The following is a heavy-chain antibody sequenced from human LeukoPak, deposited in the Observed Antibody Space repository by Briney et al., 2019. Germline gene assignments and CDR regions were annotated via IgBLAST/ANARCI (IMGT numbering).Heavy chain of an antibody. Sequence: ASVKVSCKASGYTFTTYDINWVRQAPGQGLEWMGWMNSISGNTGYAQKFQGRVTMTRDTSISTAYMELSSLTSEDTGMYYCARAMFYYDSSGYYAWFDPWGQGTQVTVSS. CDR3: ARAMFYYDSSGYYAWFDP. CDR2: MNSISGNT. J-gene: IGHJ5*02. D-gene: IGHD3-22*01. V-gene: IGHV1-8*01. CDR1: GYTFTTYD.